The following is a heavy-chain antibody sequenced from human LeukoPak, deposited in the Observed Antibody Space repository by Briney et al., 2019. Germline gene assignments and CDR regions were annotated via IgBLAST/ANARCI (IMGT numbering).Heavy chain of an antibody. V-gene: IGHV3-74*01. CDR2: INSDGSWT. J-gene: IGHJ4*02. D-gene: IGHD2/OR15-2a*01. Sequence: GGSLRLSCAASGNYWMHWVRQAPGKGLVWVSHINSDGSWTSYADSVKGRFTISKDNAKNTVYLQMNSLRAEDMAVYYCVSFYETYWGRGTLVTVSS. CDR3: VSFYETY. CDR1: GNYW.